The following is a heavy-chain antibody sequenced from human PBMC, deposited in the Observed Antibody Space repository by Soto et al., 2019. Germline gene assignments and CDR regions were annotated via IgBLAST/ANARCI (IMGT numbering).Heavy chain of an antibody. J-gene: IGHJ5*02. V-gene: IGHV3-21*01. D-gene: IGHD2-2*01. Sequence: GGSLRLSCAASGFTFSSYSMNWVRQGPGKGLEWVSSISSSSSYIYYADSVKGRFTISRDNAKNSLYLQMNSLRAEDTAVYYCAIHSRVPAANWFDPWGQGTLVTVSS. CDR2: ISSSSSYI. CDR3: AIHSRVPAANWFDP. CDR1: GFTFSSYS.